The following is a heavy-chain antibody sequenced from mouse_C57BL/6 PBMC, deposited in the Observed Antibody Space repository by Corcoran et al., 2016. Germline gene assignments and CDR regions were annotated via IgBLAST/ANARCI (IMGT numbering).Heavy chain of an antibody. D-gene: IGHD1-1*01. CDR1: GYTFTTYG. CDR3: ARSCYGSSNYAMDY. J-gene: IGHJ4*01. Sequence: QIQLVQSGPELKKPGETVKISCKASGYTFTTYGMSWVKQAPGKGLKWMGWINTYSGVPTYADDFKGRFAFSLETSTSTAYLQINNLKNEDTATKFGARSCYGSSNYAMDYWGQGTSVTVSS. CDR2: INTYSGVP. V-gene: IGHV9-3*01.